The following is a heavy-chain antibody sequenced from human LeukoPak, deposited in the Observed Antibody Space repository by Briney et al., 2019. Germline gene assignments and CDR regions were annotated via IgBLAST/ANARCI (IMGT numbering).Heavy chain of an antibody. CDR3: ARSLPTRHCYYGMDV. CDR2: INPSGGST. Sequence: ASVKVSCKVSGYTLTELSMHWVRQAPGQGLEWMGIINPSGGSTSYAQKFQGRVTMTRDTSTSTVYMELSSLRSEDTAVYYCARSLPTRHCYYGMDVWGQGTTVTVSS. J-gene: IGHJ6*02. CDR1: GYTLTELS. V-gene: IGHV1-46*01. D-gene: IGHD5/OR15-5a*01.